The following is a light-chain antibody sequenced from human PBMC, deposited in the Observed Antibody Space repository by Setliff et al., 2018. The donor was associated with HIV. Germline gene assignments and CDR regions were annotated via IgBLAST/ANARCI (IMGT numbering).Light chain of an antibody. CDR2: EVR. J-gene: IGLJ1*01. Sequence: QSVLAQPASVSGSPGQSITISCTGTNSDVGGYSYVSWYQQHPGKAPKLIIYEVRNRPSGVSNRFSGSKSGNTASLTISGLQPEDEADYYCSSYASSNTLPFGTGTKVTVL. V-gene: IGLV2-14*01. CDR1: NSDVGGYSY. CDR3: SSYASSNTLP.